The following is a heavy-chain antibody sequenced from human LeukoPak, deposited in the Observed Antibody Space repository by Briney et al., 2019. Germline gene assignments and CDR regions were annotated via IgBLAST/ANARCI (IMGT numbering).Heavy chain of an antibody. V-gene: IGHV1-69*04. CDR1: GGTFSSYA. Sequence: RVASVKVSCKASGGTFSSYAISWVRQAPGQGLEWMGRIIPILGIANYAQKFQGRVTITADKSTSTAYMELSSLRSEDTAVYYCARQWGLLSYFDYWGQGTLVTVSS. D-gene: IGHD1-26*01. J-gene: IGHJ4*02. CDR3: ARQWGLLSYFDY. CDR2: IIPILGIA.